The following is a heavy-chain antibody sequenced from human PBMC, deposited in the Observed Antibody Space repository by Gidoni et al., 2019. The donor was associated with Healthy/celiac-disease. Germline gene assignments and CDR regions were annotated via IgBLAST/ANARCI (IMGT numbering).Heavy chain of an antibody. Sequence: QVQLQESGPGLVKPSQTLSLTCTVSGGSISSGGYYWSWIRQHPGKGLEWIGYIYYSGSTYYNPSLKSRVTISVDTSKNQFSLKLSSVTAADTAVYYCARAAPGGDYRPYYYYYMDVWGKGTTVTVSS. V-gene: IGHV4-31*03. D-gene: IGHD4-4*01. J-gene: IGHJ6*03. CDR2: IYYSGST. CDR1: GGSISSGGYY. CDR3: ARAAPGGDYRPYYYYYMDV.